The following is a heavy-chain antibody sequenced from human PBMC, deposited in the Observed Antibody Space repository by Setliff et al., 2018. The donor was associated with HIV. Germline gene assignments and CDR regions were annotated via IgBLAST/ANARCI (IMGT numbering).Heavy chain of an antibody. Sequence: TLSLTCTVSGGSISSGSYYWSWIRQPAGKGLEWIGRIYSSGSTNYNPSLKSRVTISVDTSKNQFSLKLSSVTAADTAVYYCAKERYDSSGYSIDHYGMDVWG. J-gene: IGHJ6*01. CDR2: IYSSGST. CDR1: GGSISSGSYY. V-gene: IGHV4-61*02. D-gene: IGHD3-22*01. CDR3: AKERYDSSGYSIDHYGMDV.